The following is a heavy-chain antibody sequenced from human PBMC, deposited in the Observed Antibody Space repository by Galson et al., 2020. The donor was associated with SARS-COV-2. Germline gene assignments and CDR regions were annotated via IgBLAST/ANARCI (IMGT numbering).Heavy chain of an antibody. D-gene: IGHD6-19*01. Sequence: GGSLRLSCAVSGFTFKDFWMSWFRRASGKGLEWVANIRGDGSETNYADSVKGRFSISRDNDENSLYLQMNSLRVEDTAVYYCTREGWQGGYWGQGTRVTVSS. CDR2: IRGDGSET. CDR3: TREGWQGGY. CDR1: GFTFKDFW. V-gene: IGHV3-7*01. J-gene: IGHJ4*02.